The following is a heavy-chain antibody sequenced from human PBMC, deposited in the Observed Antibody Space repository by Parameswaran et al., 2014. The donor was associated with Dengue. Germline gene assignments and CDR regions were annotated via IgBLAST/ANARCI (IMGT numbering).Heavy chain of an antibody. J-gene: IGHJ4*02. V-gene: IGHV1-69*06. CDR3: AIMATIKEVADY. D-gene: IGHD5-24*01. CDR2: IIPVFERA. Sequence: WVRQAPGQGLEWVGGIIPVFERADYGRNFQDRVTITADKSTSTVYMELNSLRPEDTAIYFCAIMATIKEVADYWGQGTLVTVSS.